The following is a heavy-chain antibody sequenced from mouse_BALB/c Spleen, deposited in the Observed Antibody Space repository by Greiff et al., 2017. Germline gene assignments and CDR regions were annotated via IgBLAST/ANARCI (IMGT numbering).Heavy chain of an antibody. CDR1: GYTFTRYW. V-gene: IGHV1-55*01. CDR3: ARSAVGGYVDD. D-gene: IGHD1-1*01. CDR2: IYPGSGST. J-gene: IGHJ2*01. Sequence: VQLQQPGAELVKPGTSVKLSCKASGYTFTRYWIHWVKLRPGQGLEWIGDIYPGSGSTNYNEKFKSKATLTVDTSSSTAYLQLSSLEAEDSALYDRARSAVGGYVDDGGQGTTLTVAA.